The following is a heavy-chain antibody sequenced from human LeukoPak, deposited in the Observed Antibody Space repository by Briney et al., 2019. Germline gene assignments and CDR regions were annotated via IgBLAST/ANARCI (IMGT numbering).Heavy chain of an antibody. D-gene: IGHD2-15*01. CDR3: ARGCSGGSCYLPITYFDH. Sequence: GVSVKVSCKASGYTFTGYYMHWVRQAPGQGLEWMGWINPNSGGTNHAQKFQGRVTMTRDTSISTAYMELSRLRSDDTAVYYCARGCSGGSCYLPITYFDHWGQGTLVTVSS. J-gene: IGHJ4*02. CDR2: INPNSGGT. V-gene: IGHV1-2*02. CDR1: GYTFTGYY.